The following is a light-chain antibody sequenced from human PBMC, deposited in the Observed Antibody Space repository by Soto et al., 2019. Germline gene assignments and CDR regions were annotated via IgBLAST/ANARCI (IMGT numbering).Light chain of an antibody. CDR1: QSVSNK. J-gene: IGKJ1*01. Sequence: EIVVTQSPATLSVSPGERVTLSCRASQSVSNKLAWYQQKPGQAPRLLIYDASGRAGSVPARLSGSGSGTEFTLTISSLQSEDFAVYFCQQYDDWPPTSGQGTKWIS. V-gene: IGKV3-15*01. CDR3: QQYDDWPPT. CDR2: DAS.